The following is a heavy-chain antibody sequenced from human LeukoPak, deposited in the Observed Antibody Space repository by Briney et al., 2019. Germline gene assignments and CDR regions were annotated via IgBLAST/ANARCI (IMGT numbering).Heavy chain of an antibody. J-gene: IGHJ4*02. CDR1: GFTFSSYA. CDR2: ISGGGGSA. CDR3: ARQTVPRDY. V-gene: IGHV3-23*01. D-gene: IGHD4-17*01. Sequence: GGSLRLSCAASGFTFSSYAMTWVRQAPGRGLEWVSAISGGGGSAYYADSVKGRFTISRDNAKNSLYLQMNSLRAEDTAVYYCARQTVPRDYWGQGTLVTVSS.